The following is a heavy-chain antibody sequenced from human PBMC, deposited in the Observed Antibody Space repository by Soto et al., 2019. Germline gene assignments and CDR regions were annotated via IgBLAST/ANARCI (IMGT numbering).Heavy chain of an antibody. CDR1: GESLRGYY. Sequence: QVQLQQWGTGLLKPSETLSLHCAVYGESLRGYYWSWIRQTPAMGLEWIGEINHRGTTNHDSSLKSRAILFIDPAKNQVSLRLNYVTAADTAVYYCARGYPRSILSTSLTTSYWFDSWGQGTLVTVSS. CDR2: INHRGTT. D-gene: IGHD2-21*01. J-gene: IGHJ5*01. V-gene: IGHV4-34*04. CDR3: ARGYPRSILSTSLTTSYWFDS.